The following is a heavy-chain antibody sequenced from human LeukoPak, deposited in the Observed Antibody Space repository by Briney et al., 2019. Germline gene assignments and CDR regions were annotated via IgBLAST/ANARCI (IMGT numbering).Heavy chain of an antibody. CDR1: GGSFSGYY. J-gene: IGHJ4*02. D-gene: IGHD3-9*01. Sequence: SETLSLTCAVYGGSFSGYYWSWIRQPPGKGLEWIGEINHSGSTNYNPSLKSRVTISVDTSKNQFSLKLSSVTAADTAVYYCARARHYDILTGYSIPFDYWGQGTLVTVSS. CDR3: ARARHYDILTGYSIPFDY. V-gene: IGHV4-34*01. CDR2: INHSGST.